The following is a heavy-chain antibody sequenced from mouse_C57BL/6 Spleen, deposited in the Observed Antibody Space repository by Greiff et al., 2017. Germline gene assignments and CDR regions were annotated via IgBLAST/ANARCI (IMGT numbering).Heavy chain of an antibody. CDR3: ARSIYYGYDGAWFAY. CDR2: INPSNGGT. J-gene: IGHJ3*01. Sequence: QVQLQQPGTEPVKPGASVKLSCKASGYTFTSYWMHWVKQRPGQGLEWIGNINPSNGGTNYNEKFKSKATLTVDKSSSTAYMQLSSLTSEDSAVYYCARSIYYGYDGAWFAYWGQGTLVTVSA. V-gene: IGHV1-53*01. D-gene: IGHD2-2*01. CDR1: GYTFTSYW.